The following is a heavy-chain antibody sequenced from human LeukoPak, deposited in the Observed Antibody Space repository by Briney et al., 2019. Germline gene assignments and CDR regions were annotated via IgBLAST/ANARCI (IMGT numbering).Heavy chain of an antibody. CDR2: IYYSGST. D-gene: IGHD1-26*01. CDR1: GGSISSYY. J-gene: IGHJ1*01. Sequence: PSETLSLTCTVSGGSISSYYWSWIRQPPGKGLEWIGYIYYSGSTNYNPSLKSRVTISVDTSKNQFSLKLSSVTAADTAVYYCARTLSGSYGTEYFQHWGQGTLVTVSS. V-gene: IGHV4-59*01. CDR3: ARTLSGSYGTEYFQH.